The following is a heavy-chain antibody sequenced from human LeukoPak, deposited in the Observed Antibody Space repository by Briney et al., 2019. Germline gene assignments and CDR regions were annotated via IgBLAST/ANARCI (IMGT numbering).Heavy chain of an antibody. CDR3: ARDNADYYDSSGHEVFDY. V-gene: IGHV1-2*02. CDR2: INPNSGGT. Sequence: ASVKVSCKASGYTFTGYYMHWVRQAPGQGLEWMGWINPNSGGTNYAQKVQGRVTMTRDTSISTAYMELSRLRSDDTAVYYCARDNADYYDSSGHEVFDYWGQGTLVTVSS. D-gene: IGHD3-22*01. CDR1: GYTFTGYY. J-gene: IGHJ4*02.